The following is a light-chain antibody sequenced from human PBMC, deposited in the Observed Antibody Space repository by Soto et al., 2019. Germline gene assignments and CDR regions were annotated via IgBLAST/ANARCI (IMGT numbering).Light chain of an antibody. CDR1: SSNIGSNT. Sequence: QLVLTQPPSASGTPGQRVTISCSGSSSNIGSNTVNWYQQLPGTAPKLLIYSNNQRPSGVTDRFSGSKSGTSASLAISGLQSEDEADYYCAAWDDSVTGQFGGGTKLTVL. V-gene: IGLV1-44*01. J-gene: IGLJ2*01. CDR3: AAWDDSVTGQ. CDR2: SNN.